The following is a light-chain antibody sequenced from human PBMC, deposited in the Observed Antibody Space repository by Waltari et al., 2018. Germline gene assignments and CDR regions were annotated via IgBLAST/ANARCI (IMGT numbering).Light chain of an antibody. CDR2: DAS. J-gene: IGKJ4*01. CDR3: QQRRSWPLT. CDR1: QSVGTY. V-gene: IGKV3-11*01. Sequence: EIVLTQSPAILSFSPGERATLSCRANQSVGTYLAWYQQRPGQSPRLLIYDASYRATGIPARFSGSGSETDSTLTISSLQPEDFAVYYCQQRRSWPLTFGGGTRVQI.